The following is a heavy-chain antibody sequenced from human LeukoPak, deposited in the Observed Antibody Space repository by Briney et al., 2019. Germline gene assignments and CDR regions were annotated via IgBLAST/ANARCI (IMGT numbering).Heavy chain of an antibody. Sequence: GGSLRLSCAASGFTFSSYSMNWVRQAPGKGLEWVSSISSSSSYIYYADSVKGRFTISRDNAKNSLYLQMNSLRAEDTAVYYCARGNGGARGSSGWYDYWGQGTLVTVSS. D-gene: IGHD6-19*01. V-gene: IGHV3-21*01. CDR3: ARGNGGARGSSGWYDY. CDR1: GFTFSSYS. J-gene: IGHJ4*02. CDR2: ISSSSSYI.